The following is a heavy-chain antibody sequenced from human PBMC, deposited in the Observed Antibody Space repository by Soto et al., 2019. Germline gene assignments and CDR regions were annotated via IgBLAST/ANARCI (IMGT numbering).Heavy chain of an antibody. CDR1: GFTFSSYG. CDR2: IRYDGSNK. V-gene: IGHV3-33*01. J-gene: IGHJ6*02. CDR3: ARDLGYSSSQSYYYGMDV. Sequence: PVGSLRLSCAASGFTFSSYGMHWVRQAPGKGLEWVAVIRYDGSNKYYADSVKGRFTISRDNSKNTLYLQMNSLRAEDTAVYYCARDLGYSSSQSYYYGMDVWGQGTTVTVSS. D-gene: IGHD6-13*01.